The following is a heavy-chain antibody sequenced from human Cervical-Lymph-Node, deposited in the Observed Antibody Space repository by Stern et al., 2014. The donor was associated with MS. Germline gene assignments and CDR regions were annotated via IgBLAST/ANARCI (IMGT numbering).Heavy chain of an antibody. Sequence: QMQLVQSGAEVKKPGASVKVSCKASGYTFTSYGISWVRQAPGQGLEWMGWISAYNGNTNYAQKLQGRVTMTTDTSTSTAYMELRSLRSDDTAVYYCARVDSSGYYQYYFDYWGQGTLVTVSS. CDR3: ARVDSSGYYQYYFDY. CDR2: ISAYNGNT. CDR1: GYTFTSYG. D-gene: IGHD3-22*01. V-gene: IGHV1-18*01. J-gene: IGHJ4*02.